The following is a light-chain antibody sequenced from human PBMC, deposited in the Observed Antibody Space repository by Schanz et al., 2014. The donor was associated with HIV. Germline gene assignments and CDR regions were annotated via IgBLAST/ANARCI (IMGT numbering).Light chain of an antibody. V-gene: IGLV2-18*02. CDR3: SSYTSSSSVL. J-gene: IGLJ2*01. CDR2: EVS. CDR1: SSDVGGYNY. Sequence: QSALTQPPSASGSPGQSVTISCTGTSSDVGGYNYVSWKKQTPGPPPKLLIYEVSKRPSGVPDRFSGSKSGNTASLTISGLQAEDEADYHCSSYTSSSSVLFGGGTQLTVL.